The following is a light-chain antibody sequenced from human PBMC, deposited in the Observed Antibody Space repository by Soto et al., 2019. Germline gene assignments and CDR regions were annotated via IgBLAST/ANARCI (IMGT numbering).Light chain of an antibody. CDR2: AAS. V-gene: IGKV1-39*01. J-gene: IGKJ1*01. CDR1: QSISTY. Sequence: DIQMTQSPSTLSASVGDRVTITCRASQSISTYLNWYQQKLGKAPTLLIYAASSLQSGVPSRFRGGGSGTDLTLTISSLQPEDFATYFCQQCYGSPRTFGQGTKV. CDR3: QQCYGSPRT.